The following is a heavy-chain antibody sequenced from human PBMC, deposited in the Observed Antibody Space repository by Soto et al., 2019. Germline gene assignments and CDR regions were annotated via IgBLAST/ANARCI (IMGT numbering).Heavy chain of an antibody. J-gene: IGHJ6*02. CDR1: GCSISSYY. D-gene: IGHD3-10*01. CDR2: IYTSGST. CDR3: AREGATMVRGVIITPYYYYGMDV. Sequence: XETLSLTCTVSGCSISSYYWSWIRQPAGKGLDWIGRIYTSGSTNYNPSLKSRVTMSVDTSKNQFSLKLSSVTAADTAVYYCAREGATMVRGVIITPYYYYGMDVWGQGTTVTVSS. V-gene: IGHV4-4*07.